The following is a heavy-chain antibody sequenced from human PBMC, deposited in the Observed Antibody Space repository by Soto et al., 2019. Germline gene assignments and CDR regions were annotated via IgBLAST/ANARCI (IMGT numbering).Heavy chain of an antibody. CDR3: ARGRIIYDDFWSGYRIPYFDY. CDR2: INHSGST. Sequence: SETLSLTCAVYGGSFSGYYWSWIRQPPGKGLEWIGEINHSGSTNYNPSLKSRVTISVDTSKNQFSLKLSSVTAADTAVYYCARGRIIYDDFWSGYRIPYFDYWGQGTLVTVSS. D-gene: IGHD3-3*01. CDR1: GGSFSGYY. J-gene: IGHJ4*02. V-gene: IGHV4-34*01.